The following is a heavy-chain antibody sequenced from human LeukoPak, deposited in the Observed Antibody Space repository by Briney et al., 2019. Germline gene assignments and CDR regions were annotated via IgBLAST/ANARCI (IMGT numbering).Heavy chain of an antibody. CDR2: ISYDGSNK. D-gene: IGHD3-10*01. Sequence: GGSLRLSCAASGFTFSSYGMHWVRQAPGKGLEWVAVISYDGSNKYYADSVKGRFTISRDNSKNTLYLQMNSLRAEDTAVYYCAKEEYYYGSGSYYIYWGQGTLVTASS. CDR3: AKEEYYYGSGSYYIY. V-gene: IGHV3-30*18. J-gene: IGHJ4*02. CDR1: GFTFSSYG.